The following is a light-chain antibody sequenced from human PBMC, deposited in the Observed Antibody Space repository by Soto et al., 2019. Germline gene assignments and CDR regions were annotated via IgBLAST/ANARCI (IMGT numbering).Light chain of an antibody. J-gene: IGKJ5*01. Sequence: DIQMTQSPSSLSASEGDRVTITCRASQDISVYLAWYQQKPGKVPKLLIYSASTLQSGVPSRFSGSGSGTDFTLTISSLQPEDVATYICQKFNTAPLTFGQGTRLEIK. CDR1: QDISVY. CDR2: SAS. CDR3: QKFNTAPLT. V-gene: IGKV1-27*01.